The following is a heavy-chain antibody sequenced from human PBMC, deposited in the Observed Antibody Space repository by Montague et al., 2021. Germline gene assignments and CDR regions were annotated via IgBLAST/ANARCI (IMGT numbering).Heavy chain of an antibody. Sequence: SLRLSCAASGFTFSSYAMNWVRQAPGKGLEWVSYITSTSRTIYYADSVKGRFTISRDNAKNSLYLQMSSLRDDDTAVYYCAREDYFDSVNYYYYGMDVWGQGTTVTVSS. J-gene: IGHJ6*02. V-gene: IGHV3-48*02. CDR2: ITSTSRTI. D-gene: IGHD3-10*01. CDR1: GFTFSSYA. CDR3: AREDYFDSVNYYYYGMDV.